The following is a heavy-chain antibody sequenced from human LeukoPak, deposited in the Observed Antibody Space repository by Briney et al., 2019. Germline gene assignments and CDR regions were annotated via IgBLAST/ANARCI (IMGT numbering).Heavy chain of an antibody. CDR1: GYTFTSYG. D-gene: IGHD3-10*01. V-gene: IGHV1-18*01. CDR3: ARDGITMVRGVIITPKLDY. J-gene: IGHJ4*02. Sequence: GASVKVSCKASGYTFTSYGISWVRQAPGQGLEWMGWISAYNGNTNYAQKLQGRVTMTTDTSTSTAYMELRSLRSDDTAVHYCARDGITMVRGVIITPKLDYWGQGTLVTVSS. CDR2: ISAYNGNT.